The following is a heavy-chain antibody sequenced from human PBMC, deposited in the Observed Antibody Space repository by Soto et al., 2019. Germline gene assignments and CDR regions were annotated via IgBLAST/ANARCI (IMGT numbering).Heavy chain of an antibody. Sequence: SGPTLVNPTQTLTLTCTFSGFSLTTSGVGVGWIRQPPGKAPEWLALIYWDDDKRYSPSLESRLTITKDTSKNQVVLTMTNMDPVDTATYYCVHRLLPNWFDPWGQGTLVTVSS. V-gene: IGHV2-5*02. CDR1: GFSLTTSGVG. J-gene: IGHJ5*02. CDR2: IYWDDDK. CDR3: VHRLLPNWFDP.